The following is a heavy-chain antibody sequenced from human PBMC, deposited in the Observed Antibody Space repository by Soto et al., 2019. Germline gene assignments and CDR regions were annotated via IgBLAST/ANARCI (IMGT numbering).Heavy chain of an antibody. CDR2: ISYDGSNN. V-gene: IGHV3-30-3*01. D-gene: IGHD3-9*01. Sequence: QVQLVESGGGVVQPGRSLRLSCAASGFTFSTYAMHWVRQAPGKGLEWVAVISYDGSNNYYADSVKGRFTISRDNSKNTLYLQMKSLRAEDTAVYYCAREATYYDIRLDYWGQGTLVTVSS. CDR1: GFTFSTYA. CDR3: AREATYYDIRLDY. J-gene: IGHJ4*02.